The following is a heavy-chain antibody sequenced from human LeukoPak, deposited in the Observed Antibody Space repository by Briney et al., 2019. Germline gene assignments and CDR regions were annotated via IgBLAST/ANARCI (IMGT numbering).Heavy chain of an antibody. CDR1: GFTFSSYA. CDR3: ATDTFYMKGLDP. V-gene: IGHV3-23*01. CDR2: ISGSGGST. D-gene: IGHD2/OR15-2a*01. Sequence: GGSLRLSCAASGFTFSSYAMSWVRQAPGKGLEWVSAISGSGGSTYYADSVKGRFTISRDNSKNTLYLQMNSLKTEDTARYYCATDTFYMKGLDPWGQGTLVIVSS. J-gene: IGHJ5*02.